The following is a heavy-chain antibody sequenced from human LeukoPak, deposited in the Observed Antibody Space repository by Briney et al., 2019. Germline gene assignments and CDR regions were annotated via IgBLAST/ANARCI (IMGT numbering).Heavy chain of an antibody. D-gene: IGHD4-4*01. CDR2: MYHYGGT. J-gene: IGHJ3*02. V-gene: IGHV4-59*01. Sequence: PSETLSLTCSVSGGSINSDYWTWIRQPPGKGLEWIGYMYHYGGTNYNPSLKSRVTISIVKRKKQFSLKLISVTAADTAIYYCARVGGMTTVNNAAFDIWGQGTMVTVSS. CDR1: GGSINSDY. CDR3: ARVGGMTTVNNAAFDI.